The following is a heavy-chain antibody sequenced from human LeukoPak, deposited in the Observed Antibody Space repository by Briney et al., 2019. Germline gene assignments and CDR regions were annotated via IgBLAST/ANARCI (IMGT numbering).Heavy chain of an antibody. Sequence: GGSLRLSCAASGFTFSSYGMHWVRQAPGKGLEWVAVISYDGSNKYYADSVKGRFTISRDNSKNTLYLQMNSLRAEDTAVYYCAKTYGSSSIPDYWGQGTLVTVSS. D-gene: IGHD6-6*01. CDR3: AKTYGSSSIPDY. V-gene: IGHV3-30*18. CDR2: ISYDGSNK. J-gene: IGHJ4*02. CDR1: GFTFSSYG.